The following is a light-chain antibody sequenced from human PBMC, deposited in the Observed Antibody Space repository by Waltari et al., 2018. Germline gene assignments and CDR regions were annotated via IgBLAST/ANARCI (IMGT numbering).Light chain of an antibody. Sequence: EVVLTQSPVTLSLSPGERATLSCRASQSVGSDYLAWYQQKPGQAPRLLLYGASSRATGIPDRFSGSGSGTDFTLTISRLEPEDFAMYYCQQYGISPRTFGQGTKVEI. J-gene: IGKJ1*01. CDR1: QSVGSDY. CDR2: GAS. V-gene: IGKV3-20*01. CDR3: QQYGISPRT.